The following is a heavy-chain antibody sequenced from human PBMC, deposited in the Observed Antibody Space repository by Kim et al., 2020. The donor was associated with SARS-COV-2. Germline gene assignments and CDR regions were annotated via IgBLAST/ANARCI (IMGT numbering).Heavy chain of an antibody. CDR2: IKTDGSVK. V-gene: IGHV3-7*01. CDR3: TRDER. Sequence: IKTDGSVKYYVDAVRGRLAISRDNAKNSLYLQMKSLRPEDTALYYCTRDERWGPGTLVTVSS. J-gene: IGHJ4*02.